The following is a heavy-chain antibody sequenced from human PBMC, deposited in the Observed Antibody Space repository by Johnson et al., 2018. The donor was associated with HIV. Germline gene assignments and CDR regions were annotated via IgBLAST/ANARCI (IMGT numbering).Heavy chain of an antibody. CDR1: GFTVSSNY. J-gene: IGHJ3*02. V-gene: IGHV3-66*01. CDR2: IYSGGST. CDR3: ARDEWRIRAFDI. Sequence: EVQLLESGGGLVQPGGSLRLSCAASGFTVSSNYMSWVRQAPGKGLEWVSVIYSGGSTYYADSVKGRFTISRDNSKNTLYLQMNSLRAEDTAVYYCARDEWRIRAFDIWGQGTMVTVSS. D-gene: IGHD2-8*01.